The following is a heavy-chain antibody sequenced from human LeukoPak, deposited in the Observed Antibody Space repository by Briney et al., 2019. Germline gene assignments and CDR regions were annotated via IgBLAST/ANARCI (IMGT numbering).Heavy chain of an antibody. CDR1: GFTFSSYS. CDR3: SRRERGWFDL. Sequence: GGSLRLSCAASGFTFSSYSMSWVRQAPGKGLEWVSYITDSTSTIYYGDSVKGRFTISRDNAKNSLYLQMSSLRDEDTAVYYCSRRERGWFDLWGQGTLVTVSS. V-gene: IGHV3-48*02. J-gene: IGHJ5*02. CDR2: ITDSTSTI. D-gene: IGHD1-26*01.